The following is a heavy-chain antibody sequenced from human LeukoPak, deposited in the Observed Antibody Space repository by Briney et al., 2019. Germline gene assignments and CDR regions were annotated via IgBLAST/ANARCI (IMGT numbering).Heavy chain of an antibody. Sequence: SETLSLTCTVSCGSISSGFYDWYWIRQPAGKGLEWIGHIYTSKSMNYNPSLKSRVTISVDTSKNQFSLKLTSVTAADTAVYYCTKGRGIWGQGTLVTVSS. J-gene: IGHJ4*02. V-gene: IGHV4-61*09. CDR2: IYTSKSM. CDR3: TKGRGI. CDR1: CGSISSGFYD. D-gene: IGHD3-10*01.